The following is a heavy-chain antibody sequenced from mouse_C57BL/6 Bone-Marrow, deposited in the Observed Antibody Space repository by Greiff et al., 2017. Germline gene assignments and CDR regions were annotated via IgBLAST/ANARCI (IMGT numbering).Heavy chain of an antibody. J-gene: IGHJ4*01. CDR3: ARWGGNLYYYAMDY. V-gene: IGHV1-54*01. CDR1: GYAFTNYL. D-gene: IGHD2-1*01. CDR2: INPGSGGT. Sequence: QVQLKESGAELVRPGTSVKVSCKASGYAFTNYLIEWVKQRPGQGLEWIGVINPGSGGTNYNEKFKGKATLTADKSSSPAYMQLSSLTSEDSAVYFCARWGGNLYYYAMDYWGQGTSVTVSS.